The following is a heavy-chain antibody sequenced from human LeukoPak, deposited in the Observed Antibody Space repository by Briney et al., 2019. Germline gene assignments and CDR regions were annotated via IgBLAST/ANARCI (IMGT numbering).Heavy chain of an antibody. CDR3: ATSPGGMNAP. V-gene: IGHV3-7*01. J-gene: IGHJ5*02. D-gene: IGHD3-16*01. Sequence: GRSLRLSCAASGFTFSSYWMSWVRQAPGKGLEWVANIKEDGSEKYYVDSVKGRFTISRDNSKNTLYLQMNSLRAEDTAVYYCATSPGGMNAPWGQGTLVTVSS. CDR2: IKEDGSEK. CDR1: GFTFSSYW.